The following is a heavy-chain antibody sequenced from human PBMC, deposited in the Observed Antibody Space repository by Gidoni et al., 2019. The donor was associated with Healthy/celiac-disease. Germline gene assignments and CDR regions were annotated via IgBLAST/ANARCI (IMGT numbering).Heavy chain of an antibody. Sequence: KGLEWIGSIYYSGSTYYNPSLKSRVTISVDTSKNQFSLKLSSVTAADTAVYYCARHVGWGTSPLQLWSTPYYVDYWGQGTLVTVSS. V-gene: IGHV4-39*01. D-gene: IGHD5-18*01. J-gene: IGHJ4*02. CDR2: IYYSGST. CDR3: ARHVGWGTSPLQLWSTPYYVDY.